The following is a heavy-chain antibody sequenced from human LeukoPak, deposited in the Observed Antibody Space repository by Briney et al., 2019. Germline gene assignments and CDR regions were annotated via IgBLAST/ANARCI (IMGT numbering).Heavy chain of an antibody. CDR1: GFTFSSYE. CDR2: ISSSGSTI. D-gene: IGHD3-9*01. V-gene: IGHV3-48*03. J-gene: IGHJ4*02. Sequence: GGSLRLSCAASGFTFSSYEMNWVRQAPGKGLEWVSYISSSGSTIYYADSVKGRFTISRDNAKNSLYLQMNSLRAEDTAVYYCARGADYDILTGPYDYWGQGTLVTVSS. CDR3: ARGADYDILTGPYDY.